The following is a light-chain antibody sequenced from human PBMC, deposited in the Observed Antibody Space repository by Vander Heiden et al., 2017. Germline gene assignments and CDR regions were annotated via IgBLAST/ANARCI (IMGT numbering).Light chain of an antibody. J-gene: IGKJ1*01. CDR1: QGISSY. Sequence: IRLTQSPSSFSASTGDRVTITCRASQGISSYLAWYQQKPGKAPKLLIYAASTLQSGVPSRFSGSGSGTDFTLTISCLQSEDFATYYCQQYYSYPQTFGQGTKVXIK. CDR2: AAS. CDR3: QQYYSYPQT. V-gene: IGKV1-8*01.